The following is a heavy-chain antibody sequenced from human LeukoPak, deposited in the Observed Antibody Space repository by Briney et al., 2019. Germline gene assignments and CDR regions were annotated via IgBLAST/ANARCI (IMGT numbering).Heavy chain of an antibody. D-gene: IGHD3-10*01. J-gene: IGHJ4*02. V-gene: IGHV4-38-2*02. Sequence: SETLSLTCTVSGYSISSGYYWGWIRQPPGKGLEWIGSIYHSGSTYYNPSLKSRVTISVDTSKNQFSLKLSSVTAADTAVYYCAREGVGEHRTSDYWGQGTLVTVSS. CDR3: AREGVGEHRTSDY. CDR2: IYHSGST. CDR1: GYSISSGYY.